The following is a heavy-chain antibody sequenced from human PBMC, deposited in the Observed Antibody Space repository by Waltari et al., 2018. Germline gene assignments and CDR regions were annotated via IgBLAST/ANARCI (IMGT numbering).Heavy chain of an antibody. Sequence: QVQLQESGPGLVTPSETLSLTCAVSGYSISSGSYWCWIRQPPGKGLEWIGSIYHSGSTYYNPSLKSRVTISVDTSKNQFSLKLSSVTAADTAVYYCARMSLLAAAGKIWFDYWGQGTLVTVSS. V-gene: IGHV4-38-2*01. CDR1: GYSISSGSY. CDR3: ARMSLLAAAGKIWFDY. D-gene: IGHD6-13*01. J-gene: IGHJ4*02. CDR2: IYHSGST.